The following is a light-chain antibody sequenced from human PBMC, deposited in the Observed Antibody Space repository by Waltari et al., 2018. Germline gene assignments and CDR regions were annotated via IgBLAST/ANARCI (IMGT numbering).Light chain of an antibody. V-gene: IGLV1-44*01. CDR2: SNN. J-gene: IGLJ2*01. CDR1: GSNIGSNT. CDR3: AAWDDSLNGVV. Sequence: QSVLTQPPSASGTPGQRVTISCSGSGSNIGSNTVNWYQQLPGTAPKLLIYSNNQRPSGVPARFSGSKSGTSASLAISGLQSEDEADYYCAAWDDSLNGVVCGGGTKLTVL.